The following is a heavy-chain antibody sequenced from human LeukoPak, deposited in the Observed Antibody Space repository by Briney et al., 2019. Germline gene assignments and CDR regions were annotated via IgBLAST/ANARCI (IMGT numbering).Heavy chain of an antibody. J-gene: IGHJ4*02. CDR3: ARGAYCGGDCYLFDY. D-gene: IGHD2-21*02. V-gene: IGHV1-2*06. CDR1: GYTFTGYY. Sequence: ASVKVSCKASGYTFTGYYMHWVRQAPGQGLEWMGRINPNSGGTNYAQKFQGRVTMTRDTSISTAYTELSRLRSDDTAVYYCARGAYCGGDCYLFDYWGQGTLVTVSS. CDR2: INPNSGGT.